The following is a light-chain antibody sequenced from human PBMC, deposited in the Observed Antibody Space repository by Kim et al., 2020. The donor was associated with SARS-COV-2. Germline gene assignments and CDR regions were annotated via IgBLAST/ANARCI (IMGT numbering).Light chain of an antibody. J-gene: IGLJ2*01. Sequence: QSVLTQPPSASGTPGQRVTISCSGSSSNIGSNYVYWYQQLPGTAPKLLIYMNNQRPSGVPDRFSGSKSGTSASLAISGLRSEDEADYYCAAWDDSLSGHVVFGGGTQLTVL. CDR2: MNN. CDR3: AAWDDSLSGHVV. CDR1: SSNIGSNY. V-gene: IGLV1-47*01.